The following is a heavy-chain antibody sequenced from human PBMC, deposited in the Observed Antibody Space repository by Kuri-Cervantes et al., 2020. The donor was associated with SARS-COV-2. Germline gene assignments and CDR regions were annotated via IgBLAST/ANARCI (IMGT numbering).Heavy chain of an antibody. J-gene: IGHJ2*01. V-gene: IGHV6-1*01. CDR1: GDSVSSKNAA. D-gene: IGHD6-19*01. Sequence: SETLSLTCAISGDSVSSKNAAWNWIRQSPSRGLEWLGRTYYSSKWYNDYAVSVKSRITINPDTSKNQFSLQLNSVTPEDTAVHYCARDPTVAVHWYFDLWGRGTLVTVSS. CDR2: TYYSSKWYN. CDR3: ARDPTVAVHWYFDL.